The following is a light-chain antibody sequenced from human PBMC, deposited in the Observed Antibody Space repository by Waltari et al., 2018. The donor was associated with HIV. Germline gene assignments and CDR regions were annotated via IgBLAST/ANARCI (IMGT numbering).Light chain of an antibody. J-gene: IGLJ2*01. CDR2: ARN. Sequence: SSELTQDPSVSVALGQTVKITCQGDSLRSYYASWYQQKPGQAPVLVIYARNNRPSGIPDRFSGSSSGDTASLTITGAQAEDEAAYYCNSRDSSVNPLHVIFGGGTKVTVL. V-gene: IGLV3-19*01. CDR1: SLRSYY. CDR3: NSRDSSVNPLHVI.